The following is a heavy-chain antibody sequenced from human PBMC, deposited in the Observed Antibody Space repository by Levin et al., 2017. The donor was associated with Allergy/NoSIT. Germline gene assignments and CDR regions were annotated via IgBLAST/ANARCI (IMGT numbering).Heavy chain of an antibody. CDR3: AKKFDGGSSWYAFDH. CDR1: GFIFRNYV. D-gene: IGHD6-13*01. J-gene: IGHJ4*02. CDR2: IGGSGDSA. V-gene: IGHV3-23*01. Sequence: GGSLRLSCAASGFIFRNYVMTWLRQSPRKGLEWVSSIGGSGDSAYYADSVKGRFTVSRDNSKNTLYLQMSSLGAEDTAVYYCAKKFDGGSSWYAFDHWGQGSLVTVSS.